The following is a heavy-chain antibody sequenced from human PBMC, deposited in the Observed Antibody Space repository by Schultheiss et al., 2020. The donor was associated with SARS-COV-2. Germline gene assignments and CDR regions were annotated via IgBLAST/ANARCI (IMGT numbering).Heavy chain of an antibody. CDR3: AREGNTFYFDY. J-gene: IGHJ4*02. CDR1: GFTFSSYG. V-gene: IGHV3-30*03. Sequence: GGSLRLSCAASGFTFSSYGMHWVRQAPGKGLEWVAVISHDGSNEYYADSVKGRFAISRDNSKNTLYLQMNSLRAEDTAVYYCAREGNTFYFDYWGQGTLVTVSS. D-gene: IGHD4-23*01. CDR2: ISHDGSNE.